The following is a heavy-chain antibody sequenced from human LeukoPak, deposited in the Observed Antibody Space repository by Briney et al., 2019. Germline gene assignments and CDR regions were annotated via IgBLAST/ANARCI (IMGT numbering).Heavy chain of an antibody. CDR2: ISAYNGNT. CDR1: GYTFTSYG. J-gene: IGHJ3*02. D-gene: IGHD1-14*01. CDR3: ARDLGIAGTTHAFDI. Sequence: ASVKVSCKASGYTFTSYGISWVRQAPGQGLEWMGWISAYNGNTNYAQKLQGRVTMTTDTSTSTAYMELRSLRSDDTAVYYCARDLGIAGTTHAFDIWGQGTMVTVSS. V-gene: IGHV1-18*01.